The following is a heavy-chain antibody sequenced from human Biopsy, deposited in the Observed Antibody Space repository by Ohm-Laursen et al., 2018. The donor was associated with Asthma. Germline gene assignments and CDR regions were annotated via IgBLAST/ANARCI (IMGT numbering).Heavy chain of an antibody. D-gene: IGHD1-7*01. CDR3: ARFIDGTFFVDY. J-gene: IGHJ4*02. Sequence: ESLRISCKASGYTFSDSWIGWVRQMPGKGLERMGIIFAANSETKYSPSFQGQVTISADMSISNAFLQWSSLKASDTAIYYCARFIDGTFFVDYWGQGTLVTVSS. V-gene: IGHV5-51*01. CDR2: IFAANSET. CDR1: GYTFSDSW.